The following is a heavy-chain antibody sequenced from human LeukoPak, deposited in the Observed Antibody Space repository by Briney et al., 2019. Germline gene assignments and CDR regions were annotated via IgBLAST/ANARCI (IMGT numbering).Heavy chain of an antibody. D-gene: IGHD6-13*01. Sequence: GGSLRLSCAASGFTFSSYGMHWVRQAPGKGLEWVAVIWYDGSNKYYADSVKGRFTISRDNSKNTLYLQMNGLRAEDTAVYYCAKSDIAAAGTGASDIWGQGTMVTVSS. CDR1: GFTFSSYG. CDR3: AKSDIAAAGTGASDI. V-gene: IGHV3-33*06. J-gene: IGHJ3*02. CDR2: IWYDGSNK.